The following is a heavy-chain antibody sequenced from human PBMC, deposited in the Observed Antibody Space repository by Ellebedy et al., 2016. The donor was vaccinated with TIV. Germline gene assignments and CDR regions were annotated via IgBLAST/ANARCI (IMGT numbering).Heavy chain of an antibody. J-gene: IGHJ3*01. CDR3: VRDRNYPNDVFDL. V-gene: IGHV3-23*01. CDR2: ITANGLTT. Sequence: GESLKISXAASGFTFSNYAMGWVRQAPGRGPEWVSTITANGLTTWYADSVKGRFTISRDNSKSTVSLQMYSLRAEDTAPYYCVRDRNYPNDVFDLWGQGTMVTVFS. CDR1: GFTFSNYA. D-gene: IGHD5-24*01.